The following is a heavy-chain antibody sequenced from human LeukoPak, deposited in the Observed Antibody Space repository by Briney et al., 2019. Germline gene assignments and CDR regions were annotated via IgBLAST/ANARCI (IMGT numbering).Heavy chain of an antibody. V-gene: IGHV3-7*01. CDR2: IKQDGSEK. D-gene: IGHD2-2*01. CDR3: ARLKLLWSNYFDY. J-gene: IGHJ4*02. Sequence: GGSLRLSCAASGFTFSSYWMSWVRQAPGKRLEWVANIKQDGSEKYYVDSVKGRFTISRDNAKDSLYLQMNSLRAEDTAVYYCARLKLLWSNYFDYWGQGTLVTVSS. CDR1: GFTFSSYW.